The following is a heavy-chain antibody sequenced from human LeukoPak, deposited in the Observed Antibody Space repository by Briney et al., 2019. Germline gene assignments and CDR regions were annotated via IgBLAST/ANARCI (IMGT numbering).Heavy chain of an antibody. Sequence: SETLSLTCTVSGGSISNYYWSWIRQPPGKGLEWIGYIYYSGNTNYNPSLKSRVTISVDTSKNQFSLKLSSVTAADTAVYYCVRENYSSGWYGVIDYWGQGTLVTVSS. CDR2: IYYSGNT. V-gene: IGHV4-59*01. CDR3: VRENYSSGWYGVIDY. CDR1: GGSISNYY. D-gene: IGHD6-19*01. J-gene: IGHJ4*02.